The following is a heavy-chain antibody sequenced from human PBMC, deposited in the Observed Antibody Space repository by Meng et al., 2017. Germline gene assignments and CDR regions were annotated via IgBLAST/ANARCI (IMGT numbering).Heavy chain of an antibody. Sequence: SGLTLSKPTQTLTLTCTSPGFSLSTSGVGVGWIRQPPGKALEWLALIYWNDDKRYSPSLKSRLTITKDTPKNQVVLTMTNMDPVDTATYYCAHRITVTSAEYFQHWGQGTLVNVSS. J-gene: IGHJ1*01. D-gene: IGHD4-17*01. CDR1: GFSLSTSGVG. V-gene: IGHV2-5*01. CDR2: IYWNDDK. CDR3: AHRITVTSAEYFQH.